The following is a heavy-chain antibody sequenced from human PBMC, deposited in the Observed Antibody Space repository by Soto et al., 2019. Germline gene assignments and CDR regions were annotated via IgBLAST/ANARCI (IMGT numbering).Heavy chain of an antibody. CDR2: IIPIFGTA. D-gene: IGHD5-18*01. V-gene: IGHV1-69*13. J-gene: IGHJ3*02. CDR1: GGTFSSYA. CDR3: ASPKSVDTAMVPQPDAFDI. Sequence: ASVKVSCKASGGTFSSYAISWVRQAPGQGLEWMGGIIPIFGTANYAQKFQGRVTITADESTSTAYMELGSLRSEETAVYYCASPKSVDTAMVPQPDAFDIWGQGTMVTVSS.